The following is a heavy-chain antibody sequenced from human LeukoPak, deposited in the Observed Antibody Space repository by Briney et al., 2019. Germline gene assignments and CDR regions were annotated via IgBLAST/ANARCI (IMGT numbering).Heavy chain of an antibody. J-gene: IGHJ4*02. CDR1: GFTFSSYS. V-gene: IGHV3-7*05. CDR3: AREVCSGGSCYSPPFFDY. Sequence: GGSLRLSCAASGFTFSSYSMNWVRQAPGKGLEWVANIKQDGSEKYYVESVKGRFTISRDNAKNSLYLQVNSLRAEDTAVYYCAREVCSGGSCYSPPFFDYWGQGTLVTVSS. CDR2: IKQDGSEK. D-gene: IGHD2-15*01.